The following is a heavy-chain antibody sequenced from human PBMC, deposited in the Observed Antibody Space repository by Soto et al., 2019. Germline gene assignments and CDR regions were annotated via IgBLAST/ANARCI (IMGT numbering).Heavy chain of an antibody. CDR3: ARGVRGAYGLDI. D-gene: IGHD2-21*01. V-gene: IGHV3-74*01. CDR1: GFTFSSYW. Sequence: EVQLVESGGGLVQPGGSLRLSCAASGFTFSSYWMHWVRQAPGKGLVWVSRINSDGSRTNYADSVKGRFTISRDNAKNTLHLQMNSLRAEETAVYYCARGVRGAYGLDIWGQGTMVTVSS. J-gene: IGHJ3*02. CDR2: INSDGSRT.